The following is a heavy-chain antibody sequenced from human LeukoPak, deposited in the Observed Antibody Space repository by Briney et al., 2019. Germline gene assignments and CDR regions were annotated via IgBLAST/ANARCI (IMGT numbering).Heavy chain of an antibody. CDR1: GGSISSGGYY. J-gene: IGHJ1*01. Sequence: SETLSLTCTVSGGSISSGGYYWSWIRQPPGKGLEWIGYIYHSGSTYYNPSLKSRVTISVDRPKNQFSLKLSSVTAADTAVYYCAREAGDLLAEYFQHWGQGTLVTVSS. CDR2: IYHSGST. CDR3: AREAGDLLAEYFQH. V-gene: IGHV4-30-2*01. D-gene: IGHD2-21*02.